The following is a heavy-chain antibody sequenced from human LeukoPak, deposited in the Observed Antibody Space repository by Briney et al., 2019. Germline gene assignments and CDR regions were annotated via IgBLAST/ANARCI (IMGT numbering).Heavy chain of an antibody. Sequence: GGSLRLSCAASGFTFSNYWMTWVRQAPGKGLEWVANINRDGSERYYVDSVKGRFTISRDDAKSSLYLQMSSLRAEDTAVYYCARRNAMDVWGQGTTVIVFS. CDR2: INRDGSER. J-gene: IGHJ6*02. CDR1: GFTFSNYW. CDR3: ARRNAMDV. V-gene: IGHV3-7*03.